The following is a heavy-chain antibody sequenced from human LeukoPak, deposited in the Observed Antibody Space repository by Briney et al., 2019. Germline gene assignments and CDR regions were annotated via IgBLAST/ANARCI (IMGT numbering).Heavy chain of an antibody. J-gene: IGHJ4*02. D-gene: IGHD3-9*01. CDR2: ISGSGGTT. Sequence: GGSLRLSRADSGFTFSSYAMTWVRQAPGKGLEWVSAISGSGGTTYYADSVRGRFTISRDNSKNTLYLQMNSLRAEDTAVYYCAKGLINDWSALEYWGQGTLVTVSS. V-gene: IGHV3-23*01. CDR1: GFTFSSYA. CDR3: AKGLINDWSALEY.